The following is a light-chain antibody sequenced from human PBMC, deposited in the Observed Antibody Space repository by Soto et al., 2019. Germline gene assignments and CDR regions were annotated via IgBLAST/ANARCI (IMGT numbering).Light chain of an antibody. J-gene: IGLJ1*01. V-gene: IGLV3-21*02. CDR2: DDT. CDR1: NIGSKI. Sequence: APGQTARITCGGNNIGSKILHWYQQKPGQAPVLVVYDDTHRPSGIPERFSGSNSGNTATLTITWVEAGDEADYYCQVSDSSGDHQIFGTGTKVTVL. CDR3: QVSDSSGDHQI.